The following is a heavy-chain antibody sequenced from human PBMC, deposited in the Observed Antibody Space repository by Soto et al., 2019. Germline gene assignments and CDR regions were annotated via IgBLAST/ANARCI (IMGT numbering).Heavy chain of an antibody. J-gene: IGHJ4*02. Sequence: SETLSLTCAVSGYSISSGYYWGWIRQPPGKGLEWIGSIYHSGSTYYNPSLKSRVTISVDTSKNQFSLKLSSVTAADTAVYYCARGDGTSYFDYWGQGTLVTVSS. CDR1: GYSISSGYY. CDR3: ARGDGTSYFDY. V-gene: IGHV4-38-2*01. CDR2: IYHSGST. D-gene: IGHD1-26*01.